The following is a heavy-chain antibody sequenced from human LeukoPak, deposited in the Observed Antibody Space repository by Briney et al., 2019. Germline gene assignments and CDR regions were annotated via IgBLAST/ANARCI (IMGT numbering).Heavy chain of an antibody. CDR1: GFTFNNYG. V-gene: IGHV3-30*02. CDR2: IRYDGSNT. D-gene: IGHD2/OR15-2a*01. CDR3: AKDGTTYYYIYY. J-gene: IGHJ4*02. Sequence: GGSLTLSCAASGFTFNNYGMHWVRQAPGKGLEWFAFIRYDGSNTYYPDSEKGRFIVSSDDSKNTLYLQMNSVRGDDTAVYYWAKDGTTYYYIYYWGQGTLVTVSS.